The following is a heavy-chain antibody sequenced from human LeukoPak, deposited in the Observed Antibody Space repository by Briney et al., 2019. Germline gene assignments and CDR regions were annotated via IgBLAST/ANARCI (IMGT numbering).Heavy chain of an antibody. CDR3: ARMYSSSPVYYYYYMDV. CDR1: GGSISSDY. D-gene: IGHD6-6*01. CDR2: IYYSGRT. V-gene: IGHV4-59*01. J-gene: IGHJ6*03. Sequence: SETLSLTCTVSGGSISSDYWSWIRQPPGKGLEWIGYIYYSGRTNYNPSLMSRVTISGDTSKNQISLKLSSVTAADTAVYYCARMYSSSPVYYYYYMDVWGKGTTVTVSS.